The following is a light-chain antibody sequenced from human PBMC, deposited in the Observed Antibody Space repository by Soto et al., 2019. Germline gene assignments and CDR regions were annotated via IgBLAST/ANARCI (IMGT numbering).Light chain of an antibody. CDR2: GAF. V-gene: IGKV3-20*01. J-gene: IGKJ4*01. CDR3: QQYDNSRLS. CDR1: QSGISTF. Sequence: EIVLTQSPGTLSLSPGETATLSCRASQSGISTFLSWYQQKPGQAPRLLIYGAFTRAAGIPDRFSGSGSGTDFTLTIRRLEPEDFAVYFCQQYDNSRLSFGGGTKVEIK.